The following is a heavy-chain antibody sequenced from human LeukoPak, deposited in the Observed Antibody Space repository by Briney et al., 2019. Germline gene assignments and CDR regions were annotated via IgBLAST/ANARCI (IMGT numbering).Heavy chain of an antibody. CDR2: IIPSDGFT. Sequence: ASVKVSCKASGYTFSSYYVHWVRQAPGQGLEWMGMIIPSDGFTSYAQKFQGRVTMTRDTSTSTDYMELSSLRSEDTAVYYCARDSYGDYVFGDYWGQGTLVTVSS. D-gene: IGHD4-17*01. V-gene: IGHV1-46*01. J-gene: IGHJ4*02. CDR1: GYTFSSYY. CDR3: ARDSYGDYVFGDY.